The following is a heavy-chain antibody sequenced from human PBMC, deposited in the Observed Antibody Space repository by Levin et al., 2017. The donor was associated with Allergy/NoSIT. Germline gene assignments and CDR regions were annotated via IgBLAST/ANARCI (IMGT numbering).Heavy chain of an antibody. J-gene: IGHJ5*02. CDR1: GFTFDDDG. D-gene: IGHD3-16*02. CDR3: ARGSFGGVIVNWFDP. Sequence: RTGGSLRLSCAASGFTFDDDGMSWVRQAPGKGLEWVSSINWNGGSTGYADSVKGRFTISRDNAKNSLYLQMNSLRVEDTALYHCARGSFGGVIVNWFDPWGQGTLVTVSS. CDR2: INWNGGST. V-gene: IGHV3-20*01.